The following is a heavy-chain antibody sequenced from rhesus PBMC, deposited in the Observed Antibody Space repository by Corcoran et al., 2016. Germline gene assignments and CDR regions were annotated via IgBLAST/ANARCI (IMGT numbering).Heavy chain of an antibody. Sequence: EVQLVQSGAAVKRPGESLKISCKTSGYSFTSYWISWVRQMPGKGLGCMGAIDPSDSDTRYNPSFQGQVTISADKSISTAYLQWSRLKASDTATYYCAKDGNSKFGLVMVGLDSWGQGVVVTVSS. V-gene: IGHV5-20*01. J-gene: IGHJ6*01. CDR2: IDPSDSDT. D-gene: IGHD3-3*01. CDR1: GYSFTSYW. CDR3: AKDGNSKFGLVMVGLDS.